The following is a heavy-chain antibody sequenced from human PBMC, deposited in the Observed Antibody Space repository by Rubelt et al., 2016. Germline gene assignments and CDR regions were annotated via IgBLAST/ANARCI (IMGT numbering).Heavy chain of an antibody. CDR3: ARGPTRYYMDV. CDR2: IFYSGST. J-gene: IGHJ6*03. Sequence: QVQLQESGPGLVKPAETLSLTCTVSGGSITSYYWSWIRQPPGKGLEWIGYIFYSGSTNYNPSLKSRVNISVDTSKKQFSLNLSAVTAADTGVYYCARGPTRYYMDVWGKGTTVTVSS. CDR1: GGSITSYY. V-gene: IGHV4-59*01.